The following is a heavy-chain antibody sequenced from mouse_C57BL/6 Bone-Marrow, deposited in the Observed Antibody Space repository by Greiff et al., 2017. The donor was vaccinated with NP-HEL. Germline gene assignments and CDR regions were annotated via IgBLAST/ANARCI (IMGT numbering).Heavy chain of an antibody. Sequence: VQLQQSGPELVKPGASVKISCKASGYTFTDYYMNWVKQSHGKSLEWIGDINPNNGGTSYNQKFKGKATLTVDKSSSTAYMELRSLTSEDSAVYYCVWGGYYGSSLDYWGQGTTLTVSS. V-gene: IGHV1-26*01. CDR1: GYTFTDYY. D-gene: IGHD1-1*01. CDR2: INPNNGGT. J-gene: IGHJ2*01. CDR3: VWGGYYGSSLDY.